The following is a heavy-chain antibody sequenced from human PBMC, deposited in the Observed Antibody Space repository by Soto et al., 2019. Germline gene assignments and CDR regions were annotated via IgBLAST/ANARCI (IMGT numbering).Heavy chain of an antibody. V-gene: IGHV4-34*01. CDR2: INHSGST. Sequence: PSETLSLTCAVYGGSFSGYYWSWIRQPPGKGLEWIGEINHSGSTNYNPYPKSRVTISVDTSKNQFSLKLSSVTAADTAVYYCARVRGSGSYYNGKTYYYYYGMDVWGQGTTVTVSS. CDR1: GGSFSGYY. CDR3: ARVRGSGSYYNGKTYYYYYGMDV. J-gene: IGHJ6*02. D-gene: IGHD3-10*01.